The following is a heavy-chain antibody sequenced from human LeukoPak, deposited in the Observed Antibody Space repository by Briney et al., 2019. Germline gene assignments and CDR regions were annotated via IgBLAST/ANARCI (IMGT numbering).Heavy chain of an antibody. V-gene: IGHV1-3*01. CDR3: ARDESYYGSGRRGLDY. D-gene: IGHD3-10*01. J-gene: IGHJ4*02. CDR2: INAGNGNT. CDR1: EYTFTSYV. Sequence: ASVKVSCKASEYTFTSYVMHWVRQAPGQRLEWMGWINAGNGNTQYSQKFQGRVTITRDTSASTAFMDLSSLRSEDTAVYYCARDESYYGSGRRGLDYWGQGALVTVSS.